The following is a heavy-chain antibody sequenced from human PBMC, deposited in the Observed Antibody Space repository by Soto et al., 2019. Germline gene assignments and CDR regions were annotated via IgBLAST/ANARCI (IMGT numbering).Heavy chain of an antibody. J-gene: IGHJ6*02. V-gene: IGHV6-1*01. Sequence: SQTLSLTCAISGDSVSSNSAAWNWIRQSPSRGLEWLGRTYYRSKWYNDYAVSVKSRITINPDTSKNQFSLQLNSVTPEDTAVYYCARGPHIAVVQAAILGGGMDVWGQGTTVTVSS. CDR1: GDSVSSNSAA. CDR3: ARGPHIAVVQAAILGGGMDV. CDR2: TYYRSKWYN. D-gene: IGHD2-2*01.